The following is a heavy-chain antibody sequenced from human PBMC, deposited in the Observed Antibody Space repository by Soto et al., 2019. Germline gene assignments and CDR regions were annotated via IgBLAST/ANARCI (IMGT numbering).Heavy chain of an antibody. CDR2: MNPNSGNT. D-gene: IGHD3-3*01. J-gene: IGHJ5*02. CDR1: GYTFTSYD. Sequence: ASVKVSCKASGYTFTSYDINWVRQATGQGLEWMGWMNPNSGNTGYAQKFQGRVTMTRNTSIGTAYMELSSLRSEDTAVYYCARTYYDFWSGYYNNWFDTWSKGTLVTVST. V-gene: IGHV1-8*01. CDR3: ARTYYDFWSGYYNNWFDT.